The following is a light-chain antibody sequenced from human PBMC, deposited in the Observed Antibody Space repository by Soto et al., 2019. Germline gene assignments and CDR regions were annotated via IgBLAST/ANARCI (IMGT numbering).Light chain of an antibody. CDR1: QSISRN. Sequence: EVVMTQSPCTLSVSPWGRATLSCRASQSISRNLAWYQQKPGRAPRLLIYDVSTRATGVPARFSGSGSETDFTLTISSLQSEDFAVYYCQQYNNWPPYTFGQGTRLEIK. J-gene: IGKJ5*01. CDR2: DVS. V-gene: IGKV3-15*01. CDR3: QQYNNWPPYT.